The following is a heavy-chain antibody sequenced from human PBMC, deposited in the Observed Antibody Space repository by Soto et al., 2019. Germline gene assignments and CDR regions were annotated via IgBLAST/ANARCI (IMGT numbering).Heavy chain of an antibody. CDR2: INHSGST. Sequence: PSETLSLTCAFYGVSFSGYYWSWIRQPPGKGLEWIGEINHSGSTNYNPSLKSRVTISVDTSKNQFSLKLSSVTAADTAVYYCASGGDILTGSPGASYYYYGMDVWGQGTTVT. D-gene: IGHD3-9*01. J-gene: IGHJ6*02. V-gene: IGHV4-34*01. CDR1: GVSFSGYY. CDR3: ASGGDILTGSPGASYYYYGMDV.